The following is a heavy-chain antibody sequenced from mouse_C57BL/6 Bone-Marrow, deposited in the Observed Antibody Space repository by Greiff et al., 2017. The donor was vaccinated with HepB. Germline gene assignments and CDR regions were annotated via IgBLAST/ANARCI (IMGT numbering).Heavy chain of an antibody. D-gene: IGHD1-1*01. CDR3: ARFTTFVDY. CDR1: GYSITSGYY. Sequence: ESGPGLVKPSQSLSLTCSVTGYSITSGYYWNWIRQFPGNKLEWMGYISYDGSNNYNPSLKNRISITRDTSKNQFFLKLNSVTTEDTATYYCARFTTFVDYWGQGTSVTVSS. CDR2: ISYDGSN. V-gene: IGHV3-6*01. J-gene: IGHJ4*01.